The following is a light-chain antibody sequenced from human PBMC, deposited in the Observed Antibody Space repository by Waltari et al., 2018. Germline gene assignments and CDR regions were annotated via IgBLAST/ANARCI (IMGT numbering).Light chain of an antibody. CDR1: QTISSY. Sequence: ELVLTQSPATLSLSPGERATLCCKASQTISSYLAWYQHKLGQARRLLIYNASKSATASPARFSVRGSATDFTLTISGLELEDFAVSYCQQRSKWPPTFGGGTKVESK. J-gene: IGKJ4*01. CDR3: QQRSKWPPT. CDR2: NAS. V-gene: IGKV3-11*01.